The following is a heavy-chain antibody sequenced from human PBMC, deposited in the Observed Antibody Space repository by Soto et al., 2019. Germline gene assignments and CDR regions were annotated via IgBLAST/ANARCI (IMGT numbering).Heavy chain of an antibody. J-gene: IGHJ6*02. CDR2: IYSGGST. CDR3: ASAYYDFWSGLARSYYGMDV. D-gene: IGHD3-3*01. CDR1: GFTVSSNY. Sequence: PGGSLRLSCAASGFTVSSNYMSWVRQAPGKGLEWVSVIYSGGSTYYADSVKGRLTISRDNSKNTLYLQMNSLRAEDTAVYYCASAYYDFWSGLARSYYGMDVWGQGTTVTVSS. V-gene: IGHV3-53*01.